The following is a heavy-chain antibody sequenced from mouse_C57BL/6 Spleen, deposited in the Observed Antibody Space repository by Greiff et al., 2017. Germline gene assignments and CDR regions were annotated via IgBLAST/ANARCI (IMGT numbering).Heavy chain of an antibody. Sequence: EVNVVESGGGLVKPGGSLKLSCAASGFTFSDYGMHWVRQAPEKGLEWVAYISSGSSTIYYADTVKGRFTISRDNAKNTLFLQMTSLRSEDTAMYYCARGEVYYGYDNAMDYWGQGTSVTVSS. CDR2: ISSGSSTI. CDR3: ARGEVYYGYDNAMDY. D-gene: IGHD2-2*01. CDR1: GFTFSDYG. J-gene: IGHJ4*01. V-gene: IGHV5-17*01.